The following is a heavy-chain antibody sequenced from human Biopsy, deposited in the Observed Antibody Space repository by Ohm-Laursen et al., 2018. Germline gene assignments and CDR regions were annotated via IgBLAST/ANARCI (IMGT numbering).Heavy chain of an antibody. D-gene: IGHD2/OR15-2a*01. Sequence: SDTPSLTCIVSGGSISSDYWSWIRQTPGKGLEWIGYIYYSGSTNYNPSLKSRVAISVDTSKNQFSLRLNSVSAADTAVYYCARATNSTGWPYYYFYGMDVWGQGTTVTVSS. CDR3: ARATNSTGWPYYYFYGMDV. J-gene: IGHJ6*02. V-gene: IGHV4-59*07. CDR1: GGSISSDY. CDR2: IYYSGST.